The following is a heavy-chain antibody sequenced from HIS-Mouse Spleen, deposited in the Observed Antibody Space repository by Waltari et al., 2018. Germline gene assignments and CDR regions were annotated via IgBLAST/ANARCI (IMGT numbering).Heavy chain of an antibody. J-gene: IGHJ4*02. V-gene: IGHV1-2*02. CDR2: INPNGGGT. Sequence: QVQLVQSGAEVKKPGASVKVSCKASGYTFTGYYMHWVRQAPGQGLEWMGMINPNGGGTNDAQKFQDRVPMTRDTSISTAYMGLSRLRSDDTAVYYCARSPSGSSWYDYWGQGTLVTVSS. D-gene: IGHD6-13*01. CDR3: ARSPSGSSWYDY. CDR1: GYTFTGYY.